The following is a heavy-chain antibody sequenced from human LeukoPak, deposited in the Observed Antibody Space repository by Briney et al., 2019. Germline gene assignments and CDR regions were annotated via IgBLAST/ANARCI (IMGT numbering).Heavy chain of an antibody. CDR1: GGSISSSSYY. J-gene: IGHJ4*02. CDR3: ARLPYSYGSFFDY. Sequence: SETLSLTCTVPGGSISSSSYYWGWIRQPPGKGLEWIGSIYYSGSTYYNPSLKSRVTISVDTSKNQFSLKLSSVTAADTAVYYCARLPYSYGSFFDYWGQGTLVTVSS. V-gene: IGHV4-39*01. D-gene: IGHD5-18*01. CDR2: IYYSGST.